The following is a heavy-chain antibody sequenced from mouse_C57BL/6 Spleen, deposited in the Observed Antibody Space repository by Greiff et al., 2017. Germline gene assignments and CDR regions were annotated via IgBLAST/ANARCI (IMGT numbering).Heavy chain of an antibody. J-gene: IGHJ4*01. CDR3: ARSAYYSNYAYAMDY. V-gene: IGHV14-3*01. D-gene: IGHD2-5*01. Sequence: EVQLVESVAELVRPGASVKLSCTASGFNIKNTYMHWVKQRPEQGLEWIGRIDPANGNTKYAPKFQGKATITADTSSNTAYLQLSSLTSEDTAIYYCARSAYYSNYAYAMDYWGQGTSVTVSS. CDR1: GFNIKNTY. CDR2: IDPANGNT.